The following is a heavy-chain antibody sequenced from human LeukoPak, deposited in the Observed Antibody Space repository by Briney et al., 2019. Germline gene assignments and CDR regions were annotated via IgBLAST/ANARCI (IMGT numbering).Heavy chain of an antibody. CDR2: IYYSGNT. Sequence: SETLSLTCTGSGGSISSYYWSWIRKPPGKGPEWIGYIYYSGNTNYNPSLKSRVTISVDTSKNQFSLKLSSVTAADTAVYYCARDRDSLWFGEFDYWGRGTLVTVSS. CDR3: ARDRDSLWFGEFDY. V-gene: IGHV4-59*01. D-gene: IGHD3-10*01. CDR1: GGSISSYY. J-gene: IGHJ4*02.